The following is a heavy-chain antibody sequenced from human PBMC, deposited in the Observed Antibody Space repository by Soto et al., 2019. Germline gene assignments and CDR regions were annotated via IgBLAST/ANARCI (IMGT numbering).Heavy chain of an antibody. D-gene: IGHD1-1*01. CDR2: TRNKANSYTT. CDR3: GLEITQLGFDY. J-gene: IGHJ4*02. V-gene: IGHV3-72*01. Sequence: GGSLRLSCAASGFTFSDHYMDWVRQAPGKGLEWVGRTRNKANSYTTEYAASVKGRFTISRDDSKNSLYLQMNSLKTEDTAVYYCGLEITQLGFDYWGQGTLVTVSS. CDR1: GFTFSDHY.